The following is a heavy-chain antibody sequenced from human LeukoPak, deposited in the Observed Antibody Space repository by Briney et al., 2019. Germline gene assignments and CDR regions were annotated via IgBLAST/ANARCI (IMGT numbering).Heavy chain of an antibody. V-gene: IGHV1-2*02. CDR3: ARPPPEYYDFWSGYQYYFDY. CDR2: XXXXXGGT. D-gene: IGHD3-3*01. J-gene: IGHJ4*02. CDR1: GXTFTXYD. Sequence: XKAXGXTFTXYDMXWVXQAPGXXVGGRGXXXXXXGGTNYALKFQARVTMTRDTSISTAYMELSRLRSDDTAVYYCARPPPEYYDFWSGYQYYFDYWGQGTLVTVSS.